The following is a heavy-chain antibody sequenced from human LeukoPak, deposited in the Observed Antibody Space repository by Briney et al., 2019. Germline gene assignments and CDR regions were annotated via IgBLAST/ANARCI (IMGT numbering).Heavy chain of an antibody. CDR3: AKGALQFGYYYYGMDV. CDR2: ISGSGGST. D-gene: IGHD4-11*01. CDR1: GFTFSSYA. Sequence: PGGSLRLSCAASGFTFSSYAMSWVRQAPGKGLEWVSAISGSGGSTYYADSVKGRFTISRDNSKNTLYLQVNSLRAEDTAVYYCAKGALQFGYYYYGMDVWGQGTTVTVSS. V-gene: IGHV3-23*01. J-gene: IGHJ6*02.